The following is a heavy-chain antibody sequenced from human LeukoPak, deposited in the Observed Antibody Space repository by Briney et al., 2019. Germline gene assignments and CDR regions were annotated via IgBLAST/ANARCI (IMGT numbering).Heavy chain of an antibody. Sequence: GASVKVSCKASGYTFTSYGISWVRQAPGQGLEWMGWISAYNGNTNYAQKLQGRVTMTTDTSTSTAYMELRSLRSDETAVYYCAREWLVGATRTYYYGMDVWGQGTTVTVSS. CDR1: GYTFTSYG. V-gene: IGHV1-18*01. CDR3: AREWLVGATRTYYYGMDV. D-gene: IGHD1-26*01. J-gene: IGHJ6*02. CDR2: ISAYNGNT.